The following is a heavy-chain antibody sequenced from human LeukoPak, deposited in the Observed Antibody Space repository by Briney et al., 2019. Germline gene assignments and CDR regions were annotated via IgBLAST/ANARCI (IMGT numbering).Heavy chain of an antibody. D-gene: IGHD6-13*01. Sequence: ASVKVSCKASGGTFSSYAISWVRQAPGQGLEWMGRINPNSGGTNYAQKFQGRVTMTRDTSISTAYMELSSQRSDDTAVFYCARRIAAAGHFDYWGQGTLVTVSS. V-gene: IGHV1-2*06. CDR3: ARRIAAAGHFDY. CDR1: GGTFSSYA. CDR2: INPNSGGT. J-gene: IGHJ4*02.